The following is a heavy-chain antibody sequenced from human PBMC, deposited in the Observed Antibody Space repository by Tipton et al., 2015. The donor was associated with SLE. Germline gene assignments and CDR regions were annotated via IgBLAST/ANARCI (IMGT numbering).Heavy chain of an antibody. CDR3: ARDPHESLYSSSIVDY. D-gene: IGHD6-6*01. J-gene: IGHJ4*02. Sequence: SLRLSCAASGFTFSSYAMHWVRQAPGKGLEWVAVISYDGSNKYYADSVKGRFTISRDNSKNTLYLQMNSLRAEDTAVYYCARDPHESLYSSSIVDYWGQGTLVTVSS. CDR2: ISYDGSNK. CDR1: GFTFSSYA. V-gene: IGHV3-30*04.